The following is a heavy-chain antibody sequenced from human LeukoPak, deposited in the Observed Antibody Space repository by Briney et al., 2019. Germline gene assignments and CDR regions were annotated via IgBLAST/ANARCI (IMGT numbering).Heavy chain of an antibody. Sequence: SETLSLTCAVYGGSFSGYYWSWIRQPPGKGLEWIGETNHSGSTNYNPSLKSRVTISVDTSKNQFSLKLSSVTAADTAVYYCARIRTGFDYWGQGTLVTVSS. CDR2: TNHSGST. V-gene: IGHV4-34*01. CDR3: ARIRTGFDY. CDR1: GGSFSGYY. J-gene: IGHJ4*02.